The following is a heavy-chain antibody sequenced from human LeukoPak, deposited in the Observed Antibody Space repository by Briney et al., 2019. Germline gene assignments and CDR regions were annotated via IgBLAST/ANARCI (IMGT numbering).Heavy chain of an antibody. Sequence: GRSLRLSCAASGFTFSSYGMHWVRQAPGKGLEWVAVISYDGSNKYYADSVKGRFTISRDNSKNTLYLQMNSLRAEDTAVYYCAKDLDPETGTTGYFDYWGQGTLVTVSS. J-gene: IGHJ4*02. D-gene: IGHD1-1*01. CDR2: ISYDGSNK. CDR3: AKDLDPETGTTGYFDY. CDR1: GFTFSSYG. V-gene: IGHV3-30*18.